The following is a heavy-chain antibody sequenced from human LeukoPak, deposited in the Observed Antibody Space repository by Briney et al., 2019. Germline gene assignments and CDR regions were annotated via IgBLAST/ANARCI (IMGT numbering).Heavy chain of an antibody. CDR2: IIPIFGTA. V-gene: IGHV1-69*05. CDR3: ARAREMATITAWFDP. D-gene: IGHD5-24*01. Sequence: SVKVSCKASGGTFSSYAISWVRQAPGQGLEWMGGIIPIFGTANYAQKFQGRVTITTDESTSTAYMELSSLRSEDTAVYYCARAREMATITAWFDPWGQGTLVTVSS. CDR1: GGTFSSYA. J-gene: IGHJ5*02.